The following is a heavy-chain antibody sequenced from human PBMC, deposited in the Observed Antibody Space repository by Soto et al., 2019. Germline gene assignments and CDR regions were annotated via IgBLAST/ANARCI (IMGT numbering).Heavy chain of an antibody. D-gene: IGHD3-10*01. CDR2: ISGSGGST. J-gene: IGHJ6*02. V-gene: IGHV3-23*01. CDR3: AKGSGLYYYYGMDV. CDR1: GFTFSSYA. Sequence: SGGSLRLSCAASGFTFSSYAMSWVRQAPGKGLEWVSAISGSGGSTYYADSVKGRFTISRDNSKNTLYLQMNSLRAEDTAVYYCAKGSGLYYYYGMDVWGQGTTVTVSS.